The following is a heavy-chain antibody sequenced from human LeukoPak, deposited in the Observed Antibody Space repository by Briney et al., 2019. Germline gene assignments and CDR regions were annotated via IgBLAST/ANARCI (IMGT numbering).Heavy chain of an antibody. D-gene: IGHD5-12*01. Sequence: PSETLSLTCAVYGGSFSGYYWSWIRQPPGKGLEWIGEINHSGSTNYNPSLKSRVTISVDTSKNQFSLKLSSVTAADTAVYYCARPGYSGYYKLNWFDPWGQGTLVTVSS. CDR2: INHSGST. CDR1: GGSFSGYY. V-gene: IGHV4-34*01. J-gene: IGHJ5*02. CDR3: ARPGYSGYYKLNWFDP.